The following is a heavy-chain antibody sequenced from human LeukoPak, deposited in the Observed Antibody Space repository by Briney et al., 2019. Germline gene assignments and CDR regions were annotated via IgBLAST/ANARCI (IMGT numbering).Heavy chain of an antibody. CDR3: ARVDCSGGSCYSDY. V-gene: IGHV4-31*02. J-gene: IGHJ4*02. Sequence: WVRQAPGKGLVGVGYIYYSGSTYYKPSLKSRVTISVDTSKNQFSLKLSSVTAADTAVYYCARVDCSGGSCYSDYWGQGTLVTVSS. D-gene: IGHD2-15*01. CDR2: IYYSGST.